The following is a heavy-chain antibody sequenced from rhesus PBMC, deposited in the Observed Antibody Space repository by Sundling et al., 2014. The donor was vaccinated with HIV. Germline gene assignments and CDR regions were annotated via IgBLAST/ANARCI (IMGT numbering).Heavy chain of an antibody. D-gene: IGHD3-3*01. V-gene: IGHV3-103*01. CDR1: GFTFSSYP. J-gene: IGHJ6*01. CDR3: AKDGYNVWTGYYRGYYGLDS. CDR2: VTNIGIT. Sequence: EVQLVESGGGLAKPGGSLRLSCAASGFTFSSYPMHWVRQAPGKGLEWVSVVTNIGITYYADSVKGRFTISRDNSKNTLSLEMNSLTAEDTAVYYCAKDGYNVWTGYYRGYYGLDSWGQGVVVTVSS.